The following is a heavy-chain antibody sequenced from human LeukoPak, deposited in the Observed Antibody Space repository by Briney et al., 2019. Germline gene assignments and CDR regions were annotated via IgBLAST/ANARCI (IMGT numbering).Heavy chain of an antibody. D-gene: IGHD3-22*01. CDR1: GCTLSMYS. Sequence: VGSLRLSCAASGCTLSMYSMSWVRHSAGKGLGWGSYFSASCSQISYTDSLKGRLTISRDNAKNSLYLQMYRLRDEDTAVYYCASRYYDRNGYYFDYWGQGTLVTVS. V-gene: IGHV3-21*01. CDR2: FSASCSQI. J-gene: IGHJ4*02. CDR3: ASRYYDRNGYYFDY.